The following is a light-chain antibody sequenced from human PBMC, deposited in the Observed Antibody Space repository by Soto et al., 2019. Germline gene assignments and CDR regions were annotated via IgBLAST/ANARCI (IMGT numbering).Light chain of an antibody. V-gene: IGKV3-20*01. CDR3: QQYGSSPTT. J-gene: IGKJ2*01. CDR2: GAC. CDR1: QSVSSSY. Sequence: EIVLTQSPGTLSLSPGERATLSCRASQSVSSSYLAWYQQKPGQAPRLLIYGACSRATGIPERFSGSGSGTDFTLTISRLEPEDFAEYYCQQYGSSPTTFGQGNKLEIK.